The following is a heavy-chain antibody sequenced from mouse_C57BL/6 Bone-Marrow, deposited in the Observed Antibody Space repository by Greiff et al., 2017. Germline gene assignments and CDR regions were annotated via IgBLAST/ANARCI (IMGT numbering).Heavy chain of an antibody. D-gene: IGHD2-2*01. CDR1: GYSFTDYN. J-gene: IGHJ1*03. CDR2: INPNYGTT. Sequence: EVQLQQSGPELVKPGASVKISCKASGYSFTDYNMNWVKQSNGKSLEWIGVINPNYGTTSYNQKFKGKATLTVDQSSSTAYMQLNSLTSEDSAVYYWARGRGYGYDRDWYFDVWGTGTTVTVSS. CDR3: ARGRGYGYDRDWYFDV. V-gene: IGHV1-39*01.